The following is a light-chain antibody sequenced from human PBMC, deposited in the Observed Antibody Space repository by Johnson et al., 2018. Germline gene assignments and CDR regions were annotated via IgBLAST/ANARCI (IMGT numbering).Light chain of an antibody. J-gene: IGLJ1*01. CDR3: GTWDSSLSAGNV. CDR1: SSNIGNNY. CDR2: ENN. V-gene: IGLV1-51*02. Sequence: QSVLTQPPSVSAAPGQKVTISCSGSSSNIGNNYVSWYQQLPGTAPKLLIYENNKRPSGIPDRFSGSKSGTSATLGITGLQTGDEADYYCGTWDSSLSAGNVFGTGPQFTVL.